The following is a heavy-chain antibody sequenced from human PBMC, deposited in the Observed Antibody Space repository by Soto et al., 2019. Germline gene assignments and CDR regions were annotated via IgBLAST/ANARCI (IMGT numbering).Heavy chain of an antibody. CDR3: ARVAPTGPYYYYGMDV. J-gene: IGHJ6*02. D-gene: IGHD7-27*01. CDR1: GYTFTSYY. Sequence: GASVKVSCKASGYTFTSYYMHWVRQAPGQGLEWMGIINPSGGSTSYAQKFQGRVTMTRDTSTSTVYMELSSLRSEDTAAYYCARVAPTGPYYYYGMDVWGQGTTVTVSS. CDR2: INPSGGST. V-gene: IGHV1-46*01.